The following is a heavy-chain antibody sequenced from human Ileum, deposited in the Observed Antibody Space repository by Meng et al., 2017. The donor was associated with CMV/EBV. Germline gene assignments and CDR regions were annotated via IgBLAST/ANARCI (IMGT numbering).Heavy chain of an antibody. D-gene: IGHD1-26*01. CDR1: GYTFTDYH. CDR3: ARDGLGATHFDY. V-gene: IGHV1-18*01. CDR2: ISTYNGNT. Sequence: SCKASGYTFTDYHITWLRQAPGQGLEWMGWISTYNGNTNYAQKLQGRVTMTTDTSTTTAYMELRSLTSDGTAVYYCARDGLGATHFDYWGQGTLVTVSS. J-gene: IGHJ4*02.